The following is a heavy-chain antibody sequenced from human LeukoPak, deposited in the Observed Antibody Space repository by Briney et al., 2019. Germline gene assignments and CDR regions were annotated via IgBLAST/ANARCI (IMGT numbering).Heavy chain of an antibody. J-gene: IGHJ6*02. V-gene: IGHV4-59*01. Sequence: PSETRDPPFPVSAASFSSYSWSWIPQPPGKGLKGCGYIYYSGSTNDTPSLRFPVSRDIAKYTSQFSLKLRSATAADTAVYYCARDMGDSSAYYYYLLALWGQGTTVTVSS. CDR2: IYYSGST. D-gene: IGHD3-22*01. CDR1: AASFSSYS. CDR3: ARDMGDSSAYYYYLLAL.